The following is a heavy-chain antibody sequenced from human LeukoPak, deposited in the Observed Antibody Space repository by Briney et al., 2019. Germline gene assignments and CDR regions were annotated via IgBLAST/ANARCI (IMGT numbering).Heavy chain of an antibody. V-gene: IGHV3-30*02. Sequence: GGSLRLSCAASGFTFSSYDMHWVRQAPGKGLEWVAYIRYDGTNKYYADSVKGRFTISRDNSKNTLYLQMNSLRAEDTAVYYCACHPGGITFGGVIVPLDYWGQGTLVTVSS. D-gene: IGHD3-16*02. CDR3: ACHPGGITFGGVIVPLDY. CDR2: IRYDGTNK. J-gene: IGHJ4*02. CDR1: GFTFSSYD.